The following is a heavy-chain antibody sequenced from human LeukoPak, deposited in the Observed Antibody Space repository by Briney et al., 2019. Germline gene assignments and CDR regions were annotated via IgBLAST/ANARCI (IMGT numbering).Heavy chain of an antibody. CDR1: GFTFSSYA. D-gene: IGHD2-2*01. J-gene: IGHJ6*02. CDR2: ISYDGSNK. V-gene: IGHV3-30-3*01. CDR3: ARECSSTSCHTSYGMDV. Sequence: PGGSLRLSCAASGFTFSSYAMHWVRQAPGKGLEWVAVISYDGSNKYYADSVKGRFTISRDNSKNTLYLQMNSLRAEDTAVYYCARECSSTSCHTSYGMDVWGQGTTVTVSS.